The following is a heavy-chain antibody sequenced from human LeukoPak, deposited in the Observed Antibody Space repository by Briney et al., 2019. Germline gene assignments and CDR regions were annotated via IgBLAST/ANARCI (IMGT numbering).Heavy chain of an antibody. CDR2: ISAYNGNT. D-gene: IGHD3-22*01. CDR3: ARDIGAMIVAWGVAFDI. CDR1: GYTFTSYG. J-gene: IGHJ3*02. Sequence: ASVKVSCKASGYTFTSYGISWVRQAPGQGLEWMGWISAYNGNTNHAQKLQGRVTMTTDTSTSTAYMELRSLRSDDTAVYYCARDIGAMIVAWGVAFDIWGQGTMVTVSS. V-gene: IGHV1-18*01.